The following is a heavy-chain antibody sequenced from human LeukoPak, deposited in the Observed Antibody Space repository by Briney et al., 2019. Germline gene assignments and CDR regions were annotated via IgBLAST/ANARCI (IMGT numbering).Heavy chain of an antibody. D-gene: IGHD6-19*01. Sequence: GGSLRLSCAASGFTFSSYGMHWVRQAPGKGLERVAVIWYDGSSKYYADSVKGRFTISRDNSKNALYLQMNSLRAEDTAMYYCARDGYSSGWNWFDPWGQGTLVTVSS. J-gene: IGHJ5*02. CDR2: IWYDGSSK. CDR1: GFTFSSYG. CDR3: ARDGYSSGWNWFDP. V-gene: IGHV3-33*01.